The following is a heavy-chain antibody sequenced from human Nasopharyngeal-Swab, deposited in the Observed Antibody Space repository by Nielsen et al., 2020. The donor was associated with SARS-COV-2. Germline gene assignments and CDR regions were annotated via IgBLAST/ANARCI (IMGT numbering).Heavy chain of an antibody. CDR3: ARDRTNDYYYYMDV. V-gene: IGHV3-21*01. CDR1: GFTFRSYS. D-gene: IGHD1-1*01. Sequence: GGSLRLSCAASGFTFRSYSMTWVRQSPGKGLEWVSSISSSSSYIYYADSVKGRFTISRDNAKNSLYLQMNSLRAEDTAVYYCARDRTNDYYYYMDVWGKGTTVTVSS. CDR2: ISSSSSYI. J-gene: IGHJ6*03.